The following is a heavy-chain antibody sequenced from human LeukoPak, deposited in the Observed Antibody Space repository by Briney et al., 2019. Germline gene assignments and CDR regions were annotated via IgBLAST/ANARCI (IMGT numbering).Heavy chain of an antibody. D-gene: IGHD5-24*01. Sequence: SGPTLVKPTQTLTLTCTFSGFSFSTSGVGVGWIHQPPGKALEWLALIFWDGNKRYSPSLKSRLTITKDTSKKQVVLTMTNMDPVDTATYYCAHSAEITTIFAFDYWGQGSLVTVSS. CDR1: GFSFSTSGVG. CDR2: IFWDGNK. V-gene: IGHV2-5*02. J-gene: IGHJ4*02. CDR3: AHSAEITTIFAFDY.